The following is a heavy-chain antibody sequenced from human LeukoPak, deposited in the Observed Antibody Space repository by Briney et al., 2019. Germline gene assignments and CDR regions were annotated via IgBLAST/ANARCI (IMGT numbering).Heavy chain of an antibody. Sequence: GRSLRLSCAASGFTFDDYAMYWVRQAPGKGLEWVSGISWNSGSIGYADSVKGRFTISRDNAKNSLYLQMNSLRAEDTALYYCAKGHGVVVVAATPFDIWGQGTMVTVSS. J-gene: IGHJ3*02. D-gene: IGHD2-15*01. CDR2: ISWNSGSI. V-gene: IGHV3-9*01. CDR1: GFTFDDYA. CDR3: AKGHGVVVVAATPFDI.